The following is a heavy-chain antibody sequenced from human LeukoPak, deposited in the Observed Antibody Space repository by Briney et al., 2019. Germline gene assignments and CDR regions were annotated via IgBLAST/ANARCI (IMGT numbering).Heavy chain of an antibody. CDR1: GFSFSIYA. Sequence: SGGSLRLSCAASGFSFSIYAMNWVRQAPGKGLEWVSGISGSGSRTYYGDSVKGRFTISRDNSKNTLALQMNSLRAEDTAIYYCAKVRSSLYYFDYWGQGTLVTVSS. CDR3: AKVRSSLYYFDY. J-gene: IGHJ4*02. D-gene: IGHD6-19*01. CDR2: ISGSGSRT. V-gene: IGHV3-23*01.